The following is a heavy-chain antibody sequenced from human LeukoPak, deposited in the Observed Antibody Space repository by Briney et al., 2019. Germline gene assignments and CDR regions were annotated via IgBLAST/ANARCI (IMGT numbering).Heavy chain of an antibody. Sequence: SQTLSLTCAISGDSVPSNSAAWNWIRQSPSRGLEWLGRTYYRSKWYNDDALSVRSRISINADTSKNQVSLQLSSVTPEDTAVYYCVREYCRGGRCSPNDPFDTWGQGTLVTVSS. D-gene: IGHD2-15*01. CDR1: GDSVPSNSAA. CDR3: VREYCRGGRCSPNDPFDT. CDR2: TYYRSKWYN. J-gene: IGHJ5*02. V-gene: IGHV6-1*01.